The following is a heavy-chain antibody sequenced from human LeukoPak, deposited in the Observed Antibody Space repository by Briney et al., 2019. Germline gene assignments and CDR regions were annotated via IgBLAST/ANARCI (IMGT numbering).Heavy chain of an antibody. CDR1: GFTFSSYS. D-gene: IGHD3-9*01. Sequence: GGSLRLSCAASGFTFSSYSMNWVRQAPGKGLEWVSSISSSSSYIYYADSVKGRFTISRDNAKKSLYLQMNSLRAEDTAVYYCSRATTYDILTGYSDYWGQGTLVTVSS. CDR2: ISSSSSYI. J-gene: IGHJ4*02. CDR3: SRATTYDILTGYSDY. V-gene: IGHV3-21*01.